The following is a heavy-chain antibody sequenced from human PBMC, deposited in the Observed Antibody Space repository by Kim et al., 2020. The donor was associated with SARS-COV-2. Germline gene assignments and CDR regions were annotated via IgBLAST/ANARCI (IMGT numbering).Heavy chain of an antibody. CDR1: GFTFSSYW. CDR3: ARGSSGSYPRSFDI. Sequence: GGSLRLSCEASGFTFSSYWMHWVRQAPGKGLLWVSRINSDGSSTTYADSVKGRFTLSRDNAKNTLYLQMNSLRAEDTAVYYCARGSSGSYPRSFDIWGQGIMVTVSS. J-gene: IGHJ3*02. CDR2: INSDGSST. D-gene: IGHD1-26*01. V-gene: IGHV3-74*01.